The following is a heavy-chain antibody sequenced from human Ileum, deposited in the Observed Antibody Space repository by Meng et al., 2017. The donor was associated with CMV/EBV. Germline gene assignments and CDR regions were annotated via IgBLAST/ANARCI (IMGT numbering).Heavy chain of an antibody. CDR3: AKDDTSGNGIFDPFAI. J-gene: IGHJ3*02. Sequence: GGSLRLSCAMSGFTFNNFAMSWVRQAPGKGLEWVSSIHGGGGGAFYADSVKGRFTMSRDNSKNTLYLQMNSLRVEDAALYYCAKDDTSGNGIFDPFAIWGQGTMVTVSS. D-gene: IGHD2/OR15-2a*01. CDR1: GFTFNNFA. CDR2: IHGGGGGA. V-gene: IGHV3-23*01.